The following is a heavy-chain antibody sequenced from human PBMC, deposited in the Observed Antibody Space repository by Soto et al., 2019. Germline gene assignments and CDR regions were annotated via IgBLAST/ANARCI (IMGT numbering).Heavy chain of an antibody. D-gene: IGHD6-13*01. CDR2: INAGNGKT. CDR3: ARNNLYSSSWYGNWFDP. CDR1: GYTFTSYA. Sequence: QVQLVQSGAEVKKPGASVKVSCKASGYTFTSYAMHWVRQAPGQRLEGMGWINAGNGKTKYSQKFQCRVTITRDTSASTAYRELSSLRSEDTAVYYWARNNLYSSSWYGNWFDPWGQGTLVTVSS. J-gene: IGHJ5*02. V-gene: IGHV1-3*01.